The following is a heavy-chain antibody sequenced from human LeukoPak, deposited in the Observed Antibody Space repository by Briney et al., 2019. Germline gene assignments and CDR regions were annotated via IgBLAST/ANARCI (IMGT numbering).Heavy chain of an antibody. CDR3: ARGSAAAAHDY. J-gene: IGHJ4*02. CDR2: INHSGST. D-gene: IGHD6-13*01. V-gene: IGHV4-34*01. CDR1: GVSFSGYY. Sequence: PSETLSLTCAVYGVSFSGYYWSWIRQPPGKGLEWIGEINHSGSTNYNPSLKSRVTISVDTSKNQFSLKLSSVTAADTAVYYCARGSAAAAHDYWGQGTLVTVSS.